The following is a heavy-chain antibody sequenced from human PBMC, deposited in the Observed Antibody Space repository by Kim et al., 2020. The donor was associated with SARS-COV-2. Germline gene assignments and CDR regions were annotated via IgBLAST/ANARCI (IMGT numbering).Heavy chain of an antibody. J-gene: IGHJ4*02. CDR1: GFTFSNYA. D-gene: IGHD1-7*01. Sequence: GGSLRLSCAASGFTFSNYAMSWVRQAPGKGLEWVSGTSGNGGSTYYADSVKGRFTISRDNSKNTLYLQMNSLRAEDTAVYYCAKALQPRVTGTTYNFDYWGQGTLVTVSS. V-gene: IGHV3-23*01. CDR2: TSGNGGST. CDR3: AKALQPRVTGTTYNFDY.